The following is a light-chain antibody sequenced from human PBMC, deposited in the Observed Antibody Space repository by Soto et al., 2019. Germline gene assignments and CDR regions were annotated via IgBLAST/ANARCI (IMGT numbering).Light chain of an antibody. J-gene: IGKJ4*01. Sequence: ENVLTQSPATLSLSPGERATXXXXASQSVSNYVAWYQQKPGQAPRLLIYDASNRATGIPDRFTGSGSGTDFSLTISRLEPEDFAVYYCQQYGSSPLTFGGGTKVDIK. CDR3: QQYGSSPLT. CDR2: DAS. CDR1: QSVSNY. V-gene: IGKV3-20*01.